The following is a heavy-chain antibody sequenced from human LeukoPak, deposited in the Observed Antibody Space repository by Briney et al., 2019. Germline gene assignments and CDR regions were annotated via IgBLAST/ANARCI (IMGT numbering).Heavy chain of an antibody. CDR2: ISPPSTFT. J-gene: IGHJ4*02. V-gene: IGHV1-2*02. CDR3: ARECNDLFSKDFDY. CDR1: GYTFTDYY. D-gene: IGHD1-1*01. Sequence: ASVKVSLKASGYTFTDYYIHWVRQPPGQGLAWMGDISPPSTFTSSLQNFQGRVTMTSDPSNRTAYIELTNLTPDDTAVYYCARECNDLFSKDFDYWGRGTLVTVSS.